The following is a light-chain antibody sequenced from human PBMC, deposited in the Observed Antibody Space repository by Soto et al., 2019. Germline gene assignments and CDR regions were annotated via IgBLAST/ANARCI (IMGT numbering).Light chain of an antibody. CDR1: QSVDSS. CDR2: DVA. CDR3: QNYYKWPPAWT. J-gene: IGKJ1*01. Sequence: DIVMTQSPDILSVSPGQRVILSCTTSQSVDSSLAWYQQLPGQAPRLLIYDVAIRATGIPDRFSGSGSGTEFTLTISSLQSEDIAIYYCQNYYKWPPAWTFGQGTKVEIK. V-gene: IGKV3D-15*01.